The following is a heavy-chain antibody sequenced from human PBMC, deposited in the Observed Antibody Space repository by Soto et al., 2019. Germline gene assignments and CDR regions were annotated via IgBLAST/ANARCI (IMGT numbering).Heavy chain of an antibody. CDR2: IIPIFGTA. Sequence: SGNVSSKSSGGTFISYSISWGRQAPGQGLEWMGGIIPIFGTANYAQKFQGRVTITADESTSTAYMELSSLRSEDTAVYYCARPWTTRNYDNSYFDLWGRGTLVTVSS. J-gene: IGHJ2*01. V-gene: IGHV1-69*13. CDR1: GGTFISYS. CDR3: ARPWTTRNYDNSYFDL. D-gene: IGHD3-22*01.